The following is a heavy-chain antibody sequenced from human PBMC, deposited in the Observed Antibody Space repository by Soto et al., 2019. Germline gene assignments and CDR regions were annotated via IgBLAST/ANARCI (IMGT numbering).Heavy chain of an antibody. D-gene: IGHD3-22*01. V-gene: IGHV1-24*01. CDR1: GYTLTELS. Sequence: GASVKVSCKVSGYTLTELSMHWVRQAPGKGLEWMGGFDPEDGETIYAQKFQGRVTMTEDTSTDTAYMELISLRSEDTAVYYCATVRYYYDSSGPWEARFDYWGQGTLVTVSS. J-gene: IGHJ4*02. CDR3: ATVRYYYDSSGPWEARFDY. CDR2: FDPEDGET.